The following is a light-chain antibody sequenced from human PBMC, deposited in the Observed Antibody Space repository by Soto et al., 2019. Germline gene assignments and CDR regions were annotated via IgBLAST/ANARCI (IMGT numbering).Light chain of an antibody. CDR2: KAS. CDR3: QQYNSYSGAT. Sequence: DIQMTQTPSTLSAPVGDRVTITCRARQSISSWLAWYQQKPGKAPKLLIYKASSLESGVPSRFSGSGSGTEFTFTISSLQPDDFATYYCQQYNSYSGATFGPGTKVDIK. V-gene: IGKV1-5*03. J-gene: IGKJ3*01. CDR1: QSISSW.